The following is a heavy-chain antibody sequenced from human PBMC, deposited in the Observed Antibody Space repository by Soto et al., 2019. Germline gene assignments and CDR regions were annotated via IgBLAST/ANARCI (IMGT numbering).Heavy chain of an antibody. D-gene: IGHD6-19*01. CDR1: GYSFTSYW. Sequence: GESLKISCKGSGYSFTSYWIGWVRQMPGKGLGWMGIIYPGDSDTRYSPSFQGQVTISADKSISTAYLQWSSLKASDTAMYYCARLGSLGIAVAGLDYWGQGTLVTVSS. CDR3: ARLGSLGIAVAGLDY. V-gene: IGHV5-51*01. CDR2: IYPGDSDT. J-gene: IGHJ4*02.